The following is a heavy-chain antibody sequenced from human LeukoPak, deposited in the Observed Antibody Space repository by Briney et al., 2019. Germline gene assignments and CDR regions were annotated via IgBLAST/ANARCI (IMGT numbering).Heavy chain of an antibody. D-gene: IGHD3-3*01. J-gene: IGHJ5*02. CDR1: GYTFTSYA. V-gene: IGHV7-4-1*02. Sequence: RASVKVSCTASGYTFTSYAMNWVRQAPGQGLEWMGWINTNTGNPTYAQGFTGRFVFSLDTSVSTAYLQISSLKAEDTAVYYCARAATIFGVVIKFDPWGQGTLVTVSS. CDR2: INTNTGNP. CDR3: ARAATIFGVVIKFDP.